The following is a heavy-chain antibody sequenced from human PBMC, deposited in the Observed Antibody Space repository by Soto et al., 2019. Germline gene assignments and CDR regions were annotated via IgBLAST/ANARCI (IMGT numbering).Heavy chain of an antibody. Sequence: SETLSLTCAVSGGSISSGGYSWSWIRQPPGKGLEWIGYIYHSGSTNYNPSLKSRVTISVDTSKNQFSLKLSSVTAADTAVYYCARDKITGLFDYWGQGIQVTVSS. J-gene: IGHJ4*02. CDR3: ARDKITGLFDY. D-gene: IGHD2-8*02. CDR1: GGSISSGGYS. V-gene: IGHV4-30-2*01. CDR2: IYHSGST.